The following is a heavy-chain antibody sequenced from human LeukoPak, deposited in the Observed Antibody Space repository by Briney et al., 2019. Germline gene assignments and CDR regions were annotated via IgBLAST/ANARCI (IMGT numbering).Heavy chain of an antibody. V-gene: IGHV3-53*01. J-gene: IGHJ4*02. CDR1: GSGFTVSSNY. CDR3: ARDFSGVDYFDY. Sequence: GGSLRLSCAASGSGFTVSSNYMSWVRQAPGKGLEWVSVIYTGGSTYYADSVKGRFTISRDNSENTVYLQMSSLRAEDTAVYYCARDFSGVDYFDYWGQGTLVTVSS. D-gene: IGHD3-10*01. CDR2: IYTGGST.